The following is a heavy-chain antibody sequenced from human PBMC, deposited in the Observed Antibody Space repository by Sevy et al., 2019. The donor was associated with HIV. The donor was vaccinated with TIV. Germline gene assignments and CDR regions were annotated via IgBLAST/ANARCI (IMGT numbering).Heavy chain of an antibody. D-gene: IGHD6-19*01. J-gene: IGHJ5*02. CDR1: GDSVSSNSAA. CDR2: TYYRSKWYN. CDR3: ARGQGGYSSGWYNWFDP. V-gene: IGHV6-1*01. Sequence: SQTLSLTCTISGDSVSSNSAAWNWIRQSPSRGLEWLGRTYYRSKWYNDYAVSVKSRITINPDTSKNQFSLQLNSVTPEDTAVYYCARGQGGYSSGWYNWFDPWGQGTLVTVSS.